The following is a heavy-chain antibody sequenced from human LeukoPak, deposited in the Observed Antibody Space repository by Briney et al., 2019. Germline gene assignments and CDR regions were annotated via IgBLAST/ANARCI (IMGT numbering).Heavy chain of an antibody. CDR3: ARGDTYDFWSGYCLDY. D-gene: IGHD3-3*01. Sequence: GGSLRLSCAASGFTFSSHWMNWVRQAPGKGLEWVANINQDGSEKYYVDSVKGRFTISRDNAKNSLYLQMNSLRSEDTAVYYCARGDTYDFWSGYCLDYWGQGTLVTVSS. CDR1: GFTFSSHW. J-gene: IGHJ4*02. V-gene: IGHV3-7*03. CDR2: INQDGSEK.